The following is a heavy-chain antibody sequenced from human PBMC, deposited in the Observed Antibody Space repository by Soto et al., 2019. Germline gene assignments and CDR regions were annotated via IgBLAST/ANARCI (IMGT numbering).Heavy chain of an antibody. D-gene: IGHD2-15*01. CDR3: ARGGGGGNWFDP. CDR1: GGSISSYY. Sequence: PSGPLSIPLSVSGGSISSYYWSWIRQPPGRGLEWIGYIYYSGSTNYNPSLKSRVTITVDTSKNQSSLKLSSVTAADTAVYYCARGGGGGNWFDPWGQGTLVTVSS. J-gene: IGHJ5*02. V-gene: IGHV4-59*01. CDR2: IYYSGST.